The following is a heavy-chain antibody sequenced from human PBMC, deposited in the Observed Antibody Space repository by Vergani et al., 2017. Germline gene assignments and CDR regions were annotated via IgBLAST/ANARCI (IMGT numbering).Heavy chain of an antibody. CDR3: TGDYGTQFDY. D-gene: IGHD4-17*01. CDR1: GGSISSSIYS. V-gene: IGHV4-39*07. CDR2: IYYSVST. Sequence: QLQLQESGPGLLKPSDTLSLTGTVPGGSISSSIYSWGWIRQPPGKGLEWIGSIYYSVSTYYNPSLKSRVTISVDTAKNQFSLKLSSVTAADTAVYYCTGDYGTQFDYWGQGTLVTVSA. J-gene: IGHJ4*02.